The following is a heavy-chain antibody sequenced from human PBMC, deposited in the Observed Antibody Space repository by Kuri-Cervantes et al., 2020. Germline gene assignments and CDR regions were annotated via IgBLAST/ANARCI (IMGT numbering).Heavy chain of an antibody. D-gene: IGHD2-21*01. Sequence: SVQISCKASGGIFSSYAISWGRKAPGEGLEWMGGIIAIFGTANYAQKFQGSVTITADETSSTAYMELSSLTSEDTAVYYCARGPNSILAWLRWGQGTLVTVSS. V-gene: IGHV1-69*13. CDR1: GGIFSSYA. CDR3: ARGPNSILAWLR. CDR2: IIAIFGTA. J-gene: IGHJ4*02.